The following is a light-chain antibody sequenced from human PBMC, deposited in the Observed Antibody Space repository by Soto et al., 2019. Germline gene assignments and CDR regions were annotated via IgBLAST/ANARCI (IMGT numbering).Light chain of an antibody. CDR2: GAS. CDR3: QQYGTSIT. Sequence: EIVLTQSPGTLSLSPGERATLSCRASQSFSSSYLAWYQQKPGQAPRLLIYGASSRATGIPDRFSGSGSGPDFTLTISRLEPEDFAVSYCQQYGTSITFGQGTRLEI. J-gene: IGKJ5*01. CDR1: QSFSSSY. V-gene: IGKV3-20*01.